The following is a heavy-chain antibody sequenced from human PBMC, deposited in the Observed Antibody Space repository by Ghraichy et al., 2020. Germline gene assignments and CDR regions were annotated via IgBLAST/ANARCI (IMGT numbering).Heavy chain of an antibody. J-gene: IGHJ4*02. CDR3: VRLRRVGDYVNDY. V-gene: IGHV3-74*01. CDR2: INSDGSST. D-gene: IGHD4-17*01. Sequence: GGSLRLSCAASGFTFSSYWMHWVRQAPGKGLVWVSRINSDGSSTSYADSVKGRFTISRDNAKNTLYLQMNSLRAEDTAVYYCVRLRRVGDYVNDYWGQGTLVTVSS. CDR1: GFTFSSYW.